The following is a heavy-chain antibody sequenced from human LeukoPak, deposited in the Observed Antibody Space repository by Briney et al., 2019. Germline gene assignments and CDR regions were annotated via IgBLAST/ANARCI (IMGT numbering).Heavy chain of an antibody. CDR1: GFTFSSYA. J-gene: IGHJ4*02. Sequence: PGGSLRLSCSASGFTFSSYAMHWVRHAPGKGLEDVSGISSNGGSTYYADFVKGRFTISRDNSKNTLYLQMSSLRAEDTAVYYCVRDLYSGYDGRRPFDYWGQGTLVTVSS. D-gene: IGHD5-12*01. CDR2: ISSNGGST. CDR3: VRDLYSGYDGRRPFDY. V-gene: IGHV3-64D*06.